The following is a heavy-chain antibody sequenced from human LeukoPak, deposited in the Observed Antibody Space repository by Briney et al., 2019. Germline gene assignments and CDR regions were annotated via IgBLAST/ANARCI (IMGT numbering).Heavy chain of an antibody. J-gene: IGHJ4*02. CDR3: AKDPEEYYYDSSVN. CDR1: GFTFSSYA. V-gene: IGHV3-23*01. Sequence: PGGSLRLSCAASGFTFSSYAMSWVRQAPGKGLEWVSAISGSGGSTYYADSVKGRFTISRDNSKNTLYLQVNSLRAEDTAVYYCAKDPEEYYYDSSVNWGQGTLVTVSS. D-gene: IGHD3-22*01. CDR2: ISGSGGST.